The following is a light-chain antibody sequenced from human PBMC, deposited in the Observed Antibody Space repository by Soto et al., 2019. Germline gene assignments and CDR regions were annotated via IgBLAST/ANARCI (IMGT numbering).Light chain of an antibody. CDR3: QSYDSSLRGSV. V-gene: IGLV1-40*01. CDR2: GNN. J-gene: IGLJ2*01. Sequence: QSVLTQPPSVSGAPGQRVIISCTGSSSNIGAGFDVYWHQQLPGTAPKLLINGNNNRPSGVPDRFSGSKSGTSASLAISGLQAEDEADYYCQSYDSSLRGSVFGGGTKLPS. CDR1: SSNIGAGFD.